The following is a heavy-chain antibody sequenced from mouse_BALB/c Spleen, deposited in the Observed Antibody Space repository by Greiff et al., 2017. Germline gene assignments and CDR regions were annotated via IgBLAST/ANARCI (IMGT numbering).Heavy chain of an antibody. CDR2: ISSGGSYT. J-gene: IGHJ4*01. D-gene: IGHD2-3*01. Sequence: EVKVVESGGGLVKPGGSLKLSCAASGFTFSSYTMSWVRQTPEKRLEWVATISSGGSYTYYPDSVKGRFTISRDNAKNTLYLQMSSLKSEDTAMYYCTREDGYYSWDYWGQGTSVTVSS. V-gene: IGHV5-6-4*01. CDR3: TREDGYYSWDY. CDR1: GFTFSSYT.